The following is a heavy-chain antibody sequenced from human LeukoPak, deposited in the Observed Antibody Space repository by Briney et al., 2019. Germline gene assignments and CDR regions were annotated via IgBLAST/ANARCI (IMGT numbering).Heavy chain of an antibody. J-gene: IGHJ6*02. D-gene: IGHD5-18*01. CDR3: ARVLVGSYGFPGRSRGMDV. V-gene: IGHV1-2*02. Sequence: GASVKVSCKASGYTFTGYYMHWVRQAPGQGLEWMGWINPNSGGTNYAQKFQGRVTMTRDTSISTAYMELSRLRSDDTAVYYCARVLVGSYGFPGRSRGMDVWGQGTTVTVSS. CDR1: GYTFTGYY. CDR2: INPNSGGT.